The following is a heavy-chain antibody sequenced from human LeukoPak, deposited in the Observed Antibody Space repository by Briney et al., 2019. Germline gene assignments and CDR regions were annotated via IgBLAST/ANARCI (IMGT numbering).Heavy chain of an antibody. CDR1: GLTFNGAW. CDR2: IKSKIDGETT. CDR3: ITDPGAWEPI. D-gene: IGHD1-26*01. J-gene: IGHJ3*02. Sequence: GGPLRLSCIASGLTFNGAWMSWVRQVPGKGLEWVGRIKSKIDGETTDYAGSVRGRFFISRDDSKNTLYLRMIGLETEDTGVYYCITDPGAWEPIWGQGTMVTVSS. V-gene: IGHV3-15*01.